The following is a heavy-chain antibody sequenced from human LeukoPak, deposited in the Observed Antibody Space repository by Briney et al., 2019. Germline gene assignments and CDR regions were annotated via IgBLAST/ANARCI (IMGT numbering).Heavy chain of an antibody. CDR1: GFTFSSYS. J-gene: IGHJ4*02. Sequence: GGSLRLSCAASGFTFSSYSMNWVRQAPGKGLEWVSSISSSSYIYYADSVKGRFTISRDNAKNSLYLQMNSLRAEDTAVYYCARGYLIAPFDYWGQGTLVTVSS. CDR3: ARGYLIAPFDY. D-gene: IGHD3-16*02. V-gene: IGHV3-21*01. CDR2: ISSSSYI.